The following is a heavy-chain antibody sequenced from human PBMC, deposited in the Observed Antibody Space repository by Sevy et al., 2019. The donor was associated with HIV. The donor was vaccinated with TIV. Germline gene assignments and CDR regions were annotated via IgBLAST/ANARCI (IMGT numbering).Heavy chain of an antibody. D-gene: IGHD6-6*01. CDR3: ARGSIKVRWAVDY. CDR1: GGSISSYY. V-gene: IGHV4-59*01. J-gene: IGHJ4*02. Sequence: SETLSLTCTVSGGSISSYYWSWNRQPPGKGLEWIGYIYYSGSTDYNPSLKSRLTISVDTSKNQFSLKLTSVTAADTAVYYCARGSIKVRWAVDYWGQGTLVTVSS. CDR2: IYYSGST.